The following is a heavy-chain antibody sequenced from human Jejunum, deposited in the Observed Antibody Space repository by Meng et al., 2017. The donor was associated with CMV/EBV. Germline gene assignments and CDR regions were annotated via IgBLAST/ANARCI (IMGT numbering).Heavy chain of an antibody. V-gene: IGHV2-5*02. CDR3: ALFTRSWFDP. Sequence: QIPLKESGPTLVKSQQTLPLTCTFFGFSPVTSGEGVGWIRQPPGKALEWLAVIYRGDDKRYSPSLKSRLTITKDTYKNQVVLTLTNMDPVDTATYYCALFTRSWFDPWGQGTLVTVSS. CDR1: GFSPVTSGEG. CDR2: IYRGDDK. D-gene: IGHD2-2*01. J-gene: IGHJ5*02.